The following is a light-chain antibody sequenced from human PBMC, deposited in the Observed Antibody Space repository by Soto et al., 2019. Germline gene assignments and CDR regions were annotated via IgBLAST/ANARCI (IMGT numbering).Light chain of an antibody. J-gene: IGKJ4*01. CDR3: QHYNNYLLT. CDR2: KAS. Sequence: IPMTQCPSTVFASXGDRVTISCRTSQTISSCVAWYQQKPRTAPKIXXYKASTLKSGVPPRFSGSGSATEFTPTISSLQPDDFATYYRQHYNNYLLTFGGGTKVDIK. CDR1: QTISSC. V-gene: IGKV1-5*03.